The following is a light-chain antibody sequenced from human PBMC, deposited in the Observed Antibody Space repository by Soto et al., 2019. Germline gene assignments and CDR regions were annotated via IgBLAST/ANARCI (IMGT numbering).Light chain of an antibody. J-gene: IGLJ1*01. Sequence: QSVLTQPSSVSGGPGQRVTISCTGSSPNIGAGYEVHWYQQLPGTAPKLLIYGNNNRPSGVPDRFSGSKSGTSASLAITGLQAEDEADYYCQSYDSSLSGYVFGIGTKLTV. CDR3: QSYDSSLSGYV. CDR2: GNN. CDR1: SPNIGAGYE. V-gene: IGLV1-40*01.